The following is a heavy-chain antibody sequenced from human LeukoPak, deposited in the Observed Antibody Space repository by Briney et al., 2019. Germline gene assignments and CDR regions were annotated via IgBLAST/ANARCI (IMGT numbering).Heavy chain of an antibody. D-gene: IGHD1-26*01. CDR2: INWNGGGT. J-gene: IGHJ6*02. CDR1: GVSFKDYG. Sequence: GGSLRLSCAATGVSFKDYGMHWVRQPPGKGLELVSAINWNGGGTDYADSVKGRFTISRDNAKNSLYLQLSSLRPEDTALYYCAKHLTATNTYIFFGLDVWGQGTSVTVSS. CDR3: AKHLTATNTYIFFGLDV. V-gene: IGHV3-9*01.